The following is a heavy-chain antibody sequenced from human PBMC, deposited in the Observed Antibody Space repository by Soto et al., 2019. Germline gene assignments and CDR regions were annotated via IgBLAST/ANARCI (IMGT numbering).Heavy chain of an antibody. CDR2: IKQDGSEK. CDR3: AGRNAMDV. V-gene: IGHV3-7*01. CDR1: GFTFSNYW. Sequence: EVQLVESGGGLVQPGGSLRLSCAASGFTFSNYWMNWVRQAPGKGLEWVANIKQDGSEKNYVDSVRGRFTISRDNAKSSLYLQMNSLRDEDTAVYYCAGRNAMDVWGQGTTVTVSS. J-gene: IGHJ6*02.